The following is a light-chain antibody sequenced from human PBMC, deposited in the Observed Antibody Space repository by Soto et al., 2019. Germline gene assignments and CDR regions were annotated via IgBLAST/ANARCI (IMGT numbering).Light chain of an antibody. V-gene: IGLV2-14*01. CDR2: EVS. CDR1: SSDVGGYNY. CDR3: SSYTSSSTRV. Sequence: QSALTHPASVSGSPGQSITISCTGTSSDVGGYNYVSWYQQYPGKAPKLMIYEVSNRPSGVSNRFSGSKSGNTASLTISGLQAEDEADYYCSSYTSSSTRVFGGGTQLTVL. J-gene: IGLJ7*01.